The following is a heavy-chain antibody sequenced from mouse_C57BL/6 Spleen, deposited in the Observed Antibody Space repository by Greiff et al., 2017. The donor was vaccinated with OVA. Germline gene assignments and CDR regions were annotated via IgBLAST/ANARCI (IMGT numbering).Heavy chain of an antibody. J-gene: IGHJ1*03. V-gene: IGHV3-6*01. CDR1: GYSITSGYY. CDR3: ARGELDYWYFDV. CDR2: ISYDGSN. Sequence: VQLKESGPGLVKPSQSLSLTCSVTGYSITSGYYWNWIRQFPGNNLEWMGYISYDGSNNYKPSLPNRISITRDTSKNQFFLKLNSVTTEDTATDYCARGELDYWYFDVWGTGTTVTVSS.